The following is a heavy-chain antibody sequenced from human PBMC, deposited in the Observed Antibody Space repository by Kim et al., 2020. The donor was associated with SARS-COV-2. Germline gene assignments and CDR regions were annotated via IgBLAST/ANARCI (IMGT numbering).Heavy chain of an antibody. D-gene: IGHD3-3*01. V-gene: IGHV3-49*04. CDR2: IRSKAYGGTT. Sequence: GGSLRLSCTASGFTFGDYAMSWVRQAPGKGLEWVGFIRSKAYGGTTEYAASVKGRFTISRDDSKSIAYLQMNSLKTEDTAVYYCTRSRDFLSGYYPYYFDYWGQGTLVTVSS. CDR1: GFTFGDYA. CDR3: TRSRDFLSGYYPYYFDY. J-gene: IGHJ4*02.